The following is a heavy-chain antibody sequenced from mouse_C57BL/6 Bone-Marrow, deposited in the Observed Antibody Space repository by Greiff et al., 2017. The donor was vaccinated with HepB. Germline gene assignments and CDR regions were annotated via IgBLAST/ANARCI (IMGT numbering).Heavy chain of an antibody. D-gene: IGHD1-1*01. Sequence: QVHVKQSGAELVKPGASVKISCKASGYAFSSYWMNWVKQRPGKGLEWIGQIYPGAGDTNYNGKFKGKATLTADKSSSTAYMQLSSLTSEDSAVYFCARSRYYGSSPAWFAYWGQGTLVTVSA. CDR3: ARSRYYGSSPAWFAY. V-gene: IGHV1-80*01. CDR1: GYAFSSYW. CDR2: IYPGAGDT. J-gene: IGHJ3*01.